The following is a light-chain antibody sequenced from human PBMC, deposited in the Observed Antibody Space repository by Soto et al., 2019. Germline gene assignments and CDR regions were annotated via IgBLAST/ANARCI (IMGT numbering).Light chain of an antibody. CDR2: GAS. V-gene: IGKV3-15*01. CDR3: QQYNTWPT. J-gene: IGKJ1*01. CDR1: QIVSSN. Sequence: EIVMTQSPATLSVSPGERATLSCRASQIVSSNLAWYQQKPGQAPRLLIYGASTRATGIPARFSGSGSGTDFTLTISSLQSEDFAVYYCQQYNTWPTFGQGTKVDI.